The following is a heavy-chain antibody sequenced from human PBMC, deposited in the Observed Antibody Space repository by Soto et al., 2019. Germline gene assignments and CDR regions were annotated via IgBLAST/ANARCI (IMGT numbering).Heavy chain of an antibody. D-gene: IGHD3-10*01. J-gene: IGHJ6*02. CDR2: INHSGST. V-gene: IGHV4-34*01. CDR3: ERGVFSGSYGSGSYYRGIYGMEV. Sequence: PSETLSLTCAVYGGSFSGYYWSWIRQPPGKGLEWIGEINHSGSTNYNPSLKSRVTISVDTSKNQFSLKLSSVAAADTAVYYCERGVFSGSYGSGSYYRGIYGMEVWGQGTTVTVSS. CDR1: GGSFSGYY.